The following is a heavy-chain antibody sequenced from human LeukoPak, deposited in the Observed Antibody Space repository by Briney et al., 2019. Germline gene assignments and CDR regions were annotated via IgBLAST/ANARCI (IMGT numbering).Heavy chain of an antibody. CDR1: GFTFSSYD. CDR3: VKVATYYYDSSGYYRD. D-gene: IGHD3-22*01. J-gene: IGHJ4*02. CDR2: ISSNGGST. Sequence: GGSLRLSCAASGFTFSSYDMHWVRQAPGKGLEYVSAISSNGGSTYYADSVKGRFTISRDNSKNTLYLQMSSLRAEDTAVYYCVKVATYYYDSSGYYRDWGQGTLVTVSS. V-gene: IGHV3-64D*09.